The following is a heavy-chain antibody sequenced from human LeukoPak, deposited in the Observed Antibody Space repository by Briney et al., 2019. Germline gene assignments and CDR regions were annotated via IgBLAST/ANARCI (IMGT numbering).Heavy chain of an antibody. J-gene: IGHJ6*02. Sequence: PGGSLRLSCAASGFTVSSNYMSWVRQAPGKGLEWVLVIYSGGSTYYADSVKGRFTISRDNSKNTLYLQMNSLRAEDTAVHYCARDRFYGSGSYYSYYYYYGMDVWGQGTTVTVSS. V-gene: IGHV3-66*01. CDR2: IYSGGST. D-gene: IGHD3-10*01. CDR1: GFTVSSNY. CDR3: ARDRFYGSGSYYSYYYYYGMDV.